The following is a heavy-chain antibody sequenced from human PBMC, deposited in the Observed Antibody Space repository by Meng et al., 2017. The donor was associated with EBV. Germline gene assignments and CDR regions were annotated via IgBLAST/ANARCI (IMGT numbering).Heavy chain of an antibody. J-gene: IGHJ6*02. V-gene: IGHV3-11*01. CDR1: GFIFSDSY. CDR3: ARVNPYYYDYGMDV. D-gene: IGHD1-14*01. Sequence: GRLGEPGGGLFKPGGSLRLSCAASGFIFSDSYMSWIRQAPGMGLEWLSYISSSGSSIYYADSVKGRFTISRDNAKNSLSLQMNSLRADDTAVYYCARVNPYYYDYGMDVWGQGTTVTVSS. CDR2: ISSSGSSI.